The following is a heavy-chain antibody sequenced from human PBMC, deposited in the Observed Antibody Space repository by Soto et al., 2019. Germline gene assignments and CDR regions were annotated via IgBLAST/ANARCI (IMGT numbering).Heavy chain of an antibody. CDR2: ISGSGGST. CDR3: AKEEGSSWSTLIDY. V-gene: IGHV3-23*01. Sequence: PGGSLRLSCAASGFTFSSYAMSWVRQAPGKGLEWVSAISGSGGSTYYADSVKGRFTISRDNSKNTLCLQMNSLRAEDTAVYYCAKEEGSSWSTLIDYWGQGTLVTVSS. J-gene: IGHJ4*02. D-gene: IGHD6-13*01. CDR1: GFTFSSYA.